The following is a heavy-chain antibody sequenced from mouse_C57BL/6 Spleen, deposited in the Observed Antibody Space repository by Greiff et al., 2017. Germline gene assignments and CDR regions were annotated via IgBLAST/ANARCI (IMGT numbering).Heavy chain of an antibody. CDR3: ATSSYYGSRYWYFDV. CDR1: GYAFSSSW. D-gene: IGHD1-1*01. CDR2: IYPGDGDT. V-gene: IGHV1-82*01. Sequence: QVQLKQSGPELVKPGASVKISCKASGYAFSSSWMNWVKQRPGKGLEWIGRIYPGDGDTNYNGKFKGKDTLTADKSSSTAYMQLSSLTSEDSAVYFCATSSYYGSRYWYFDVWGTGTTVTVSS. J-gene: IGHJ1*03.